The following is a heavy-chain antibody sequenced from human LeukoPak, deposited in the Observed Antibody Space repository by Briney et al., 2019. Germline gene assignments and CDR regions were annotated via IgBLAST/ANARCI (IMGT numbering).Heavy chain of an antibody. D-gene: IGHD3-10*01. CDR1: GYSFTSYW. CDR2: NYCGDSNT. J-gene: IGHJ6*02. Sequence: GESLKISCKGSGYSFTSYWIGWVRQMPGKRLELMGINYCGDSNTNYSQYFQGQVTISADKSISTAYLQWSSLKASDTAMYYCTRHEIRSQRGTFYGMDVWGQGTTVTVSS. V-gene: IGHV5-51*01. CDR3: TRHEIRSQRGTFYGMDV.